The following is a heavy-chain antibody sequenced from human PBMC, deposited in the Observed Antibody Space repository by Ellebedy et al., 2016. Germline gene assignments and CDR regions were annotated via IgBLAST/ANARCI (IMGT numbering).Heavy chain of an antibody. CDR2: IYSGGST. CDR3: ARELYSSSSRYYYGMDV. D-gene: IGHD6-6*01. Sequence: GESLKISCAASGFTVSSNYMSWVRQAPGKGLEWVSVIYSGGSTYYADSVKGRFTISRDNSKNTLYLQMNSLRAEDTAVYYCARELYSSSSRYYYGMDVWGQGTTVTVSS. CDR1: GFTVSSNY. V-gene: IGHV3-53*01. J-gene: IGHJ6*02.